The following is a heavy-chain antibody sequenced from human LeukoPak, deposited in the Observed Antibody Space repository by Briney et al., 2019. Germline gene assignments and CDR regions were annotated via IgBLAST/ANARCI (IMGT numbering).Heavy chain of an antibody. D-gene: IGHD4-17*01. V-gene: IGHV4-59*01. Sequence: SETLSLTCTVSGDSISRYYWSWIRQSPGKGLEWIGYIYYSGNTNYNPSLKSRVTISVDTSKNQISLKLTSVTAADTAVYYCARLQATVSIHSYFDYWGQGTLVTVSS. J-gene: IGHJ4*02. CDR2: IYYSGNT. CDR3: ARLQATVSIHSYFDY. CDR1: GDSISRYY.